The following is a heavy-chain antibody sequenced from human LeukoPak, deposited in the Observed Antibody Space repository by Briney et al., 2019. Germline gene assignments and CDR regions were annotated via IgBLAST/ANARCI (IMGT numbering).Heavy chain of an antibody. CDR2: ISTSSGYI. Sequence: TGGSLRLSCAASGFTFGDYYMSWVRQAPGKGLEWVSSISTSSGYIYYADSVMGRFTISRDNAKNSLYLQMNSLRPEDTAVYYCASSDYVWGKPFYFDYWGQGTLVTVSS. J-gene: IGHJ4*02. CDR1: GFTFGDYY. V-gene: IGHV3-21*01. CDR3: ASSDYVWGKPFYFDY. D-gene: IGHD3-16*01.